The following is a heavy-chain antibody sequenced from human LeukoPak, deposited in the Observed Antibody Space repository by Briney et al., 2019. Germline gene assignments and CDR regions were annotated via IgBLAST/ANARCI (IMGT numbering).Heavy chain of an antibody. CDR3: ARNGYYYDGSGFLDV. CDR1: GGSISSYY. CDR2: IYTSGST. V-gene: IGHV4-4*09. Sequence: SETLSLTCTVSGGSISSYYWSWIRQPPGKGLEWIGYIYTSGSTNYNPSLKSRVTISVDTSKNQFSLKLSSVTAADTAVYYCARNGYYYDGSGFLDVWGKGTTVTVSS. J-gene: IGHJ6*04. D-gene: IGHD3-22*01.